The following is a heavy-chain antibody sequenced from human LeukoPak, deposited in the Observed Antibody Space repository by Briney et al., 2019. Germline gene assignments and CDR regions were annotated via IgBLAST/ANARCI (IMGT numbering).Heavy chain of an antibody. CDR1: GFTFSNYA. Sequence: GGSLRLSCAASGFTFSNYAMHWVRQSPGKGLEWVAVISYDGSQKYHADSVKGRFTISRDNSKNTLFLQMNSLRPEDTGVYYCATEQWLDGNAFDIWGQGTMVTVSS. D-gene: IGHD6-19*01. V-gene: IGHV3-30*04. J-gene: IGHJ3*02. CDR3: ATEQWLDGNAFDI. CDR2: ISYDGSQK.